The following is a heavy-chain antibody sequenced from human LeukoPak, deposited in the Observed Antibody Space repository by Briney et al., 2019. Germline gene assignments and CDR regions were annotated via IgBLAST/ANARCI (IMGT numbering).Heavy chain of an antibody. CDR3: AREGWTLYAARRDYYYMDV. J-gene: IGHJ6*03. D-gene: IGHD6-6*01. V-gene: IGHV3-23*01. CDR1: GLTFSSYD. CDR2: ISGSGGST. Sequence: GGSLRLSCAASGLTFSSYDMSWVRQAPGKGLEWVSIISGSGGSTYYADSVKGRFTISRDNAKNSLYLQMNSLRAEDTAVYYCAREGWTLYAARRDYYYMDVWGKGTTVTVSS.